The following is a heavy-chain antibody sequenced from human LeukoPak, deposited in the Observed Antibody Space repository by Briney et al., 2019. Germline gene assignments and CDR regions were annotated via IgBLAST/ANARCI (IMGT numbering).Heavy chain of an antibody. D-gene: IGHD6-25*01. J-gene: IGHJ4*02. CDR3: SKDAAALTSGIAASSHEY. CDR1: GYTFSDYG. CDR2: ISYSGVVK. Sequence: PGTSLRLSCTASGYTFSDYGMHWVRPAPGKGLEWLSVISYSGVVKFYADSVKGRFTISRDNSKNTLYLQMNNLADEDTAVYYCSKDAAALTSGIAASSHEYWGQGTLVTVTS. V-gene: IGHV3-30*18.